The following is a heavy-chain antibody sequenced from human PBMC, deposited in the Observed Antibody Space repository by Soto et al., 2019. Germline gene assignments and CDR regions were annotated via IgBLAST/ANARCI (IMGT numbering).Heavy chain of an antibody. CDR1: RFTFSSYA. J-gene: IGHJ4*02. D-gene: IGHD4-17*01. CDR2: ISYDGSNK. Sequence: GGSLRLSCAASRFTFSSYAMHWVRQAPGKGLEWVAAISYDGSNKYYADSVKGRFTISRDNSKNTLYLQMNSLRVEDTAVYYCASAPTTVVTPYYFDYWGQGTLVTVPQ. CDR3: ASAPTTVVTPYYFDY. V-gene: IGHV3-30-3*01.